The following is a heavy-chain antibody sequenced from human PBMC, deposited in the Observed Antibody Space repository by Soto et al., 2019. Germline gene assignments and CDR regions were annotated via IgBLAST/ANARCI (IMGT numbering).Heavy chain of an antibody. D-gene: IGHD1-1*01. CDR1: GFIFSNYA. CDR2: ISGSGATT. J-gene: IGHJ4*02. Sequence: GSLRLSCAASGFIFSNYAMSWVRQAPGRGLEWVSAISGSGATTYYPDSVKGRFTISRDNSKNTLYLQMNNLRADDTAVYYCTKGGIPRRYNIPKVDFDYWGQGSLVTVSS. CDR3: TKGGIPRRYNIPKVDFDY. V-gene: IGHV3-23*01.